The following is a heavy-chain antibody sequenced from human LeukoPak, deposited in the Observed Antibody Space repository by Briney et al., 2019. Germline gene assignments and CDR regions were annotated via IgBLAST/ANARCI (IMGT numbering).Heavy chain of an antibody. CDR2: IIPILGIA. J-gene: IGHJ6*02. CDR1: GGTFSSYA. V-gene: IGHV1-69*04. D-gene: IGHD2-21*02. CDR3: ARDPGCGGDCYSYYYYGMDV. Sequence: ASVKVSCKASGGTFSSYAISWVRQAPGQGLEWMGRIIPILGIANYAQKFQGRVTITADKSTSTAYMELSSLRSEDTAVYYCARDPGCGGDCYSYYYYGMDVWGQGTTVSVSS.